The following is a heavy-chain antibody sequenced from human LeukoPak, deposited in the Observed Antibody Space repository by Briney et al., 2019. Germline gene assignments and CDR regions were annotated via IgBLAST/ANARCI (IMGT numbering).Heavy chain of an antibody. J-gene: IGHJ3*02. Sequence: ASVKVSCKASGYTFTSYGISWVRQAPGQGLEWMGWISAYNGNTNYAQKLQGRVTMTTDTSTSTAYMELRSLRSDDTAVYYCAREQQLPRGSDAFDIWGQGTMVTVSS. V-gene: IGHV1-18*01. CDR1: GYTFTSYG. CDR3: AREQQLPRGSDAFDI. CDR2: ISAYNGNT. D-gene: IGHD6-13*01.